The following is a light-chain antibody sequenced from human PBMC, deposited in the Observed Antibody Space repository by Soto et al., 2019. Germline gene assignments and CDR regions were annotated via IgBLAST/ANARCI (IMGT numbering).Light chain of an antibody. Sequence: QSVLTQPPSASGTPGQRVTISCSGSSSNIGSNTVNWYQQLPGTAPKLLIYSNNQRPSGVPDRFSGSKSGTSASLAISGLHSEDEADYYCAAWDDSLTGLFGGGTKLTVL. CDR1: SSNIGSNT. CDR2: SNN. J-gene: IGLJ2*01. CDR3: AAWDDSLTGL. V-gene: IGLV1-44*01.